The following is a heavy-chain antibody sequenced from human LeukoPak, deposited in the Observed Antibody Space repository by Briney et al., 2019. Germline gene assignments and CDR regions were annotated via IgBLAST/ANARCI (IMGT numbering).Heavy chain of an antibody. CDR2: TTTSDGNT. CDR3: AKDGGLWVSAHWGDS. D-gene: IGHD7-27*01. J-gene: IGHJ4*02. Sequence: GGSLRLSCSASGFTFNRFYLHWVRQAPGKGLEWVSTTTTSDGNTYYADSVKGRFTVSRDNSKNTLFLQMNSLRAEDTAVYYCAKDGGLWVSAHWGDSWGRGTLVTVSS. CDR1: GFTFNRFY. V-gene: IGHV3-23*01.